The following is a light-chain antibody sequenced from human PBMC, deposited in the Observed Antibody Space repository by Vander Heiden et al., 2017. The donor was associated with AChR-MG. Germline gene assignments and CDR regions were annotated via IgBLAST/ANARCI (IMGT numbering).Light chain of an antibody. CDR2: GAS. CDR1: QSISSNS. Sequence: EIVLTQSPGTLSLSPGERTTLSCRASQSISSNSLAWYQQKPGQTPRLLIYGASSRATGIPDRFGGSGSGTDFTLTISRLEPEDFAVYYCQHYSSSRWTFGQGTKVEIK. CDR3: QHYSSSRWT. J-gene: IGKJ1*01. V-gene: IGKV3-20*01.